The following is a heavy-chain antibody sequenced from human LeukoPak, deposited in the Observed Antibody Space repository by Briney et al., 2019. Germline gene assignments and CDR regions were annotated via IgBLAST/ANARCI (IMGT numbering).Heavy chain of an antibody. CDR1: GGSFSGYF. D-gene: IGHD2-8*01. V-gene: IGHV4-34*01. Sequence: SETLSLTCAVYGGSFSGYFWSWIRQPPKKGLEWIGEINHSGSTNYNPSLKSRVTISVDTSKNQFSLKVRSVTAADTAVYYCARGHVGSYAYYYYYGMDVWGQGTTVTVSS. J-gene: IGHJ6*02. CDR2: INHSGST. CDR3: ARGHVGSYAYYYYYGMDV.